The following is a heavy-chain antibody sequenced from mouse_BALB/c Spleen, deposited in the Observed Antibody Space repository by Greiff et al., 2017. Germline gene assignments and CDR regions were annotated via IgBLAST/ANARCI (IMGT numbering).Heavy chain of an antibody. D-gene: IGHD1-1*01. V-gene: IGHV5-9-4*01. CDR1: GFTFSSYA. CDR3: ARDYYVSSPPYAMDY. CDR2: ISSGGSYT. J-gene: IGHJ4*01. Sequence: EVQRVESGGGLVKPGGSLKLSCAASGFTFSSYAMSWVRQSPEKRLEWVAEISSGGSYTYYPDTVTGRFTISRDNAKNTLYLEMSSLRSEDTAMYYCARDYYVSSPPYAMDYWGQGTSVTVSS.